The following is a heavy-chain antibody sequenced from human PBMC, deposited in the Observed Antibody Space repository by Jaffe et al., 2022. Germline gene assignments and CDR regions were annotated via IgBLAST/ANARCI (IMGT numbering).Heavy chain of an antibody. V-gene: IGHV4-59*12. J-gene: IGHJ5*02. Sequence: QVQLQESGPGLVKPSETLSLTCTVSGGSISSYYWSWIRQPPGKGLEWIGYIYYSGSTNYNPSLKSRVTISVDTSKNQFSLKLSSVTAADTAVYYCARPEWFDPWGQGTLVTVSS. CDR2: IYYSGST. CDR3: ARPEWFDP. CDR1: GGSISSYY.